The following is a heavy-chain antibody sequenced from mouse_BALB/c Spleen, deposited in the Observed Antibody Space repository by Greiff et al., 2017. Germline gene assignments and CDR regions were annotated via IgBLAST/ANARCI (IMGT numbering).Heavy chain of an antibody. V-gene: IGHV1-67*01. CDR3: TIGGLRREEGFAY. D-gene: IGHD2-4*01. J-gene: IGHJ3*01. CDR1: GYTFTDYA. CDR2: ISTYNGNT. Sequence: VQLQQSGPEVVRPGVSVKISCKGSGYTFTDYAMHWVKQSHAKSLEWIGVISTYNGNTNYNQKFKGKATMTVDKSSSTAYMQLSSLTSEDSAVYYCTIGGLRREEGFAYWGQGTLVTVSA.